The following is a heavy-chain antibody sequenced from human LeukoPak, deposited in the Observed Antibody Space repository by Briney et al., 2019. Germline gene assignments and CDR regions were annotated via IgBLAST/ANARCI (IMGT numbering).Heavy chain of an antibody. D-gene: IGHD3-9*01. CDR1: GFTFSSYA. CDR3: AKDKLRYFDWLLFDY. V-gene: IGHV3-23*01. J-gene: IGHJ4*02. Sequence: GGSLRLSCAASGFTFSSYAMSWVRQAPGKGLEWVSAISGSGGSTYYADSVKGRFTVSRDNSKNTLYLQMNSLRAEDTAVYYCAKDKLRYFDWLLFDYWGQGTLVTVSS. CDR2: ISGSGGST.